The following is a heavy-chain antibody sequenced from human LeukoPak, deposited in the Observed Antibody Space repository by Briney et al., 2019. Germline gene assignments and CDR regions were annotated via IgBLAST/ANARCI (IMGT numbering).Heavy chain of an antibody. V-gene: IGHV1-8*01. CDR3: ARGGYSGSYYGQYYYYYGMDV. J-gene: IGHJ6*02. Sequence: ASVKVSCKASGYTFTSYDINRVRQATGQGLEWMGWMNPNSGNTGYAQKFQGRVTMTRNTSISTAYMELSSLRSEDTAVYYCARGGYSGSYYGQYYYYYGMDVWGQGTTVTVSS. CDR1: GYTFTSYD. D-gene: IGHD1-26*01. CDR2: MNPNSGNT.